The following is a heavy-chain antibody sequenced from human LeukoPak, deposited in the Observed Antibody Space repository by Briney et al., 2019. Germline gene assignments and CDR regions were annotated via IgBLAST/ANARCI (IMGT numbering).Heavy chain of an antibody. V-gene: IGHV1-46*01. CDR1: GYTLTNYW. Sequence: ASVKVSCKASGYTLTNYWMHWVRQAPGQGLEWMGIISFSGGSTTYAQKFQGRVTMTRDMSTFTVDMELGSLRSDDTAVYFCAREKSGTVDYWGQGTLVTVSS. J-gene: IGHJ4*02. CDR2: ISFSGGST. D-gene: IGHD1-1*01. CDR3: AREKSGTVDY.